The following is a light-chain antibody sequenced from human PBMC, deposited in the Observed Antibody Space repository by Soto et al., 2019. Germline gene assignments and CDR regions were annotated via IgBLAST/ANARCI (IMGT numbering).Light chain of an antibody. CDR1: QSFSSSF. CDR3: QNFGSSPYT. J-gene: IGKJ2*01. Sequence: DIVLTQSPGTLSSSPGAKVTLSCRASQSFSSSFLAWYQQKSGQPPRLLIYGASHRDTGIPDRFSGSVSGTDFTLTISRLEPEDFAIYYCQNFGSSPYTFGQGTRLEV. CDR2: GAS. V-gene: IGKV3-20*01.